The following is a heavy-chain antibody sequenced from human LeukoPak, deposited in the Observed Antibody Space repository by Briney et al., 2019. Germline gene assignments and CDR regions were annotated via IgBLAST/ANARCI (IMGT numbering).Heavy chain of an antibody. CDR2: IYSSGST. V-gene: IGHV4-59*08. CDR3: ARASSYTGHLGW. J-gene: IGHJ4*02. Sequence: PSETLSLTCTVSGGSISSYYWSWIRQPPGKGLEWIGYIYSSGSTNYNPSLKGRVTISVDTSKNQFSLNLISVPAADTAVYYCARASSYTGHLGWWGQGTLVTVSS. D-gene: IGHD6-19*01. CDR1: GGSISSYY.